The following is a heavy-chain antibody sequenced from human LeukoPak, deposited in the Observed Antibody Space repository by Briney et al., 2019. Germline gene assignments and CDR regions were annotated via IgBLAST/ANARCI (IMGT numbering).Heavy chain of an antibody. V-gene: IGHV3-21*01. CDR2: ISSSSSYI. D-gene: IGHD3-3*01. J-gene: IGHJ4*02. CDR3: ARDQWVIIPHHFDY. Sequence: GGSLRLSCAASGFTFSSYSMNWVRQAPGKGLEWVSSISSSSSYIYYADSVKGRFTISRDNAKNSLYLQMNSLRAEDTAVYYCARDQWVIIPHHFDYWGQGTLVTVSS. CDR1: GFTFSSYS.